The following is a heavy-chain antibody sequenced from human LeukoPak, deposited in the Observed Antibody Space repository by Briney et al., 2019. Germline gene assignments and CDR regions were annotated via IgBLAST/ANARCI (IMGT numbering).Heavy chain of an antibody. CDR3: ARDRAAGAYPWYFDY. CDR1: GFTFSSYS. CDR2: LSSSSNTI. Sequence: GGSLRLSCAASGFTFSSYSMNWVRQAPGKGLEWVSYLSSSSNTIYYAGSVKGRFTISRDNAKNSLYLQMNSLRAEDTAVYYCARDRAAGAYPWYFDYWGQGTLVTVSS. J-gene: IGHJ4*02. V-gene: IGHV3-48*01. D-gene: IGHD3-16*01.